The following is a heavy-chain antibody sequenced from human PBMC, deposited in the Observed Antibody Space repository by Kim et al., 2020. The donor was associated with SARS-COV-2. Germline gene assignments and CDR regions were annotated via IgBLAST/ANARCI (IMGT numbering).Heavy chain of an antibody. Sequence: ASVKVSCKASGYTFTGYYMHWVRQAPGQGLEWMGRINPNSGGTNYAQKFQGRVTMTRDTSISTAYMELSRLRSDDTAVYYCARDKFLGQQLWAVNYYYGMDVWGQGTTVTVSS. V-gene: IGHV1-2*06. CDR2: INPNSGGT. CDR3: ARDKFLGQQLWAVNYYYGMDV. CDR1: GYTFTGYY. J-gene: IGHJ6*02. D-gene: IGHD6-13*01.